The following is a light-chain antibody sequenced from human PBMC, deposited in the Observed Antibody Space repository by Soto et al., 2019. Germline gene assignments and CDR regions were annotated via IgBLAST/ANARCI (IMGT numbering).Light chain of an antibody. CDR1: QSIGSW. CDR2: KAT. J-gene: IGKJ2*01. CDR3: QQYNDFQYT. V-gene: IGKV1-5*03. Sequence: DIQMTQSPSTLSASVGDGVTITCRASQSIGSWLAWYQQKPGKAPKLLIYKATNLQSGVPSRFSGSGSGTDFSLTISSLQPVDSATYYCQQYNDFQYTFGQGPSWRS.